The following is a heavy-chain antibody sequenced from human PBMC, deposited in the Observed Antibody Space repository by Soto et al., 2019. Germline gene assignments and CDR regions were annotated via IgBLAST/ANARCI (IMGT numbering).Heavy chain of an antibody. J-gene: IGHJ3*02. CDR3: ARDPRGDCSGGSCYYDAFDI. D-gene: IGHD2-15*01. CDR2: IWYDGSNK. CDR1: GFTFRSYG. Sequence: QVQLVESGGGVVQPGRSLRLSCAASGFTFRSYGMHWVRQAPGKGLEWVAVIWYDGSNKYYADSVKGRFTISRDNSKNTLYLQMNSLRAEDTAVYYCARDPRGDCSGGSCYYDAFDIWGQGTMVTVSS. V-gene: IGHV3-33*01.